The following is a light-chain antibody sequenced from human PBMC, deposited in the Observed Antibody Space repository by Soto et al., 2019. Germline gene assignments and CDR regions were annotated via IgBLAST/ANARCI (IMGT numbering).Light chain of an antibody. CDR1: RCVNSY. CDR3: HQRQSWPRT. V-gene: IGKV3-11*01. J-gene: IGKJ1*01. CDR2: DAS. Sequence: MVSTHSQWSLSFSPGQRSTLSCRATRCVNSYLAWYKQKPGQAPRLLISDASNRATGIPARFSGSGSGTDFTLTINSLAPEDFAIYYCHQRQSWPRTFGQGTKVDIK.